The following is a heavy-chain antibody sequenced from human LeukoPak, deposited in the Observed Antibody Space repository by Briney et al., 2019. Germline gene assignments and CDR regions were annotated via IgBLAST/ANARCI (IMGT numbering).Heavy chain of an antibody. CDR1: GGSISSGGYY. CDR3: ATIVVPAARGGAFDI. J-gene: IGHJ3*02. CDR2: IYHSGST. V-gene: IGHV4-30-2*01. Sequence: SETLSLTCTVSGGSISSGGYYWSWIRQPPGKGLEWIGYIYHSGSTYYNPSLKSRVTISVDRSKNQFSLKLSSVTAADTAVYYCATIVVPAARGGAFDIWGQGTMVTVSS. D-gene: IGHD2-2*01.